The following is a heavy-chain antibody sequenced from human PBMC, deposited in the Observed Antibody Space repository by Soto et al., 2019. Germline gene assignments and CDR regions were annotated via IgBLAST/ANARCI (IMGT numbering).Heavy chain of an antibody. CDR1: GYTFTGYY. J-gene: IGHJ6*02. CDR2: INPQTGGT. D-gene: IGHD2-2*01. Sequence: QVQLVQSGAEVKTPGASVRVSCKASGYTFTGYYIHWVREAPGQGLEWMGWINPQTGGTSYGQKFQGRVTLSRDTSINTAYLELSRLRFDDAVVYFCARERYQVISDGMDVWGQGTTVTVSS. CDR3: ARERYQVISDGMDV. V-gene: IGHV1-2*02.